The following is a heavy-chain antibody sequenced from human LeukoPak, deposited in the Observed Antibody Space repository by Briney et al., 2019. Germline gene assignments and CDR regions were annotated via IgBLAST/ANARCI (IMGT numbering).Heavy chain of an antibody. CDR1: GYTFTSYA. V-gene: IGHV1-3*01. CDR3: ARDGSGYDFWSGYYAFDI. J-gene: IGHJ3*02. CDR2: INAGNGNT. D-gene: IGHD3-3*01. Sequence: ASVKVSCKASGYTFTSYAMHWVRQAPGQRLEWMGWINAGNGNTKYSQKLQGRVTMTTDTSTSTAYMELRSLRSDDTAVYYCARDGSGYDFWSGYYAFDIWGQGTMVTVSS.